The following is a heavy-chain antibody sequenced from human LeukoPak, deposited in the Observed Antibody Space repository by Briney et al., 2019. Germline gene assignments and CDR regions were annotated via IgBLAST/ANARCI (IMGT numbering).Heavy chain of an antibody. V-gene: IGHV3-53*01. CDR2: IYSGGST. CDR1: GFTVSGNY. CDR3: ARADRGYSYGEFDY. Sequence: GGSLRLSCAASGFTVSGNYMSWVRQGPGKGLEWVSVIYSGGSTYYADSVKGRFTISRDNSKNTLYLQMNSLRAEDTAVYYCARADRGYSYGEFDYWGQGTLLTVSS. J-gene: IGHJ4*02. D-gene: IGHD5-18*01.